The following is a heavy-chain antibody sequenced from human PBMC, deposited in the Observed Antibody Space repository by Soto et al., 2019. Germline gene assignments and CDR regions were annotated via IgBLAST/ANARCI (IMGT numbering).Heavy chain of an antibody. Sequence: PSETLSLTCAVYGGSFSGYYWSWIRQPPGKGLEWIGEINHSGSTNYNPSLKSRVTISVDTSKNQFSLKLSSVTAADTAVYYCARGRSSSCNLFDPWGKGTLVTVSS. CDR1: GGSFSGYY. J-gene: IGHJ5*02. CDR2: INHSGST. D-gene: IGHD6-13*01. V-gene: IGHV4-34*01. CDR3: ARGRSSSCNLFDP.